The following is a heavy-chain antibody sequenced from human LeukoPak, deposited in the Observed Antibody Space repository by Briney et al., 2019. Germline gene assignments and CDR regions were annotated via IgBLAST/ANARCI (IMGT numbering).Heavy chain of an antibody. CDR2: ISSSSSTI. D-gene: IGHD5-24*01. V-gene: IGHV3-48*04. J-gene: IGHJ3*02. CDR3: ARVRDGYNTDAFDI. CDR1: GFTFSNYN. Sequence: GGSLRLSCAASGFTFSNYNMNWVRQAPGKGLEWVSAISSSSSTIYYADSVKGRFTISRDNAKNSLYLQVSSLRAEDTAVYYCARVRDGYNTDAFDIWGQGTMVTVSS.